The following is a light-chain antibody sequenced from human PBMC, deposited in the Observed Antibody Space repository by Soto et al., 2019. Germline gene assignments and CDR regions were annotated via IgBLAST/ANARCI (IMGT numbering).Light chain of an antibody. CDR1: QSVSSSY. V-gene: IGKV3-20*01. J-gene: IGKJ4*01. CDR2: GAS. CDR3: QQYGSSPPRLI. Sequence: EIVLTQSPGTLSLSPGERATLSCRASQSVSSSYLAWYQQKPGQAPRLLIYGASSRATGIPDRFSGSGSGTDVTPTISRLEPEDVAVYYCQQYGSSPPRLIFGGGTKVEIK.